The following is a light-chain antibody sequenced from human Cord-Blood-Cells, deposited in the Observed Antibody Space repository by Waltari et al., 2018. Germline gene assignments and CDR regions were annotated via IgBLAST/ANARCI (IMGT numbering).Light chain of an antibody. Sequence: DIQMTQSPSTLSASVGDRVTITCRASQSISSWLAWYQQKPGKAPKRLIYKASSLERGVPSRVSGSGSGTEFTLTISSLQPDDFATYYCQQYNSYSRTFGQGTKVEIK. CDR2: KAS. V-gene: IGKV1-5*03. J-gene: IGKJ1*01. CDR1: QSISSW. CDR3: QQYNSYSRT.